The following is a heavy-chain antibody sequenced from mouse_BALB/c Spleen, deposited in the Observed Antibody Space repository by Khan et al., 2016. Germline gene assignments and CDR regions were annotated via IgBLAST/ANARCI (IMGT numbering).Heavy chain of an antibody. J-gene: IGHJ1*01. Sequence: QRKQSGPGLVKPSQSLSLTCTVTGYSITSDYAWNWIRQFPGNKLEWMGYISYTGRTRYNPSLKSRISFTRDTSKNQFFLQLNSVTSEDTVTYYCARSPTATRYFDVWGAGTTVTVSS. CDR3: ARSPTATRYFDV. CDR2: ISYTGRT. V-gene: IGHV3-2*02. D-gene: IGHD1-2*01. CDR1: GYSITSDYA.